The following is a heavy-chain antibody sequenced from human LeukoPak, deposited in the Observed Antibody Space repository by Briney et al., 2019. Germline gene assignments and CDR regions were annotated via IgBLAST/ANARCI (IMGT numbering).Heavy chain of an antibody. D-gene: IGHD5-18*01. CDR2: ISGYNGKT. V-gene: IGHV1-18*01. CDR1: GYTFANYS. J-gene: IGHJ4*02. CDR3: GRQVDTSMALPDY. Sequence: ASVKVSCKASGYTFANYSISWVRQAPGLGLEWMGWISGYNGKTNYAQKFQGRVTMTTDTSTRIAFMELRSLRSDDTAVYYCGRQVDTSMALPDYWGQGTLVTVSS.